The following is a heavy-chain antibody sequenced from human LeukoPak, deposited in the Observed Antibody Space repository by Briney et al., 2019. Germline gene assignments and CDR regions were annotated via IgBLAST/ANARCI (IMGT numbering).Heavy chain of an antibody. D-gene: IGHD6-13*01. CDR2: ISWNSGSI. CDR3: AKDPGGYPYYFDY. V-gene: IGHV3-9*01. J-gene: IGHJ4*02. CDR1: GFTFDDYA. Sequence: GGSLRLSCAASGFTFDDYAMHWVRQAPGKGLEWVSGISWNSGSIGYADSVKGRFTISRDNAKNSLYLQMNSLRAEDTALYYCAKDPGGYPYYFDYWGQGTLVTVSS.